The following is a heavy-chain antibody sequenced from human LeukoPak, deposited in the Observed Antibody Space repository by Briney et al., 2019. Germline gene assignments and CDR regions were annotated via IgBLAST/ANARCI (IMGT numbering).Heavy chain of an antibody. D-gene: IGHD3-10*01. J-gene: IGHJ4*02. Sequence: ASVKVSCKASGYTFTGYYMHWVRQAPGQGLEWVGRINPNSGGTNYAQKFQGRVTMTRDTSISTAYMELSRLRSDDTAVYYCASPSKGFGDFDYWGQGTLVTVSS. CDR1: GYTFTGYY. V-gene: IGHV1-2*06. CDR2: INPNSGGT. CDR3: ASPSKGFGDFDY.